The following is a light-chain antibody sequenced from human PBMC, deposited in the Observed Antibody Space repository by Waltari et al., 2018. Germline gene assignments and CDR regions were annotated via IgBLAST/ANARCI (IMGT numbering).Light chain of an antibody. CDR1: QSVSSY. Sequence: EIVLTQSPATLSLSPGERATLSCRASQSVSSYLAWYQQKPGQAPRLLIYDASTRAAGIPARFSGSGSVTDVTLTISSLEPEDFAVYYCQQRSNSFAFGPGTRVDIK. CDR3: QQRSNSFA. V-gene: IGKV3-11*01. CDR2: DAS. J-gene: IGKJ3*01.